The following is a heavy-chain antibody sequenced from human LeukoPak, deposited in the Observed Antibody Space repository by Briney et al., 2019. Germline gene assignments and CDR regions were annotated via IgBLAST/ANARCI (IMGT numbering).Heavy chain of an antibody. Sequence: GLEXVSAISGSGGSTYYADSVKGRFTISRDNSKNTLYLQMNSLRAEDTAVYYCAKVEKVAGRYYFDYWGQGTLATVSS. D-gene: IGHD6-19*01. V-gene: IGHV3-23*01. CDR2: ISGSGGST. J-gene: IGHJ4*02. CDR3: AKVEKVAGRYYFDY.